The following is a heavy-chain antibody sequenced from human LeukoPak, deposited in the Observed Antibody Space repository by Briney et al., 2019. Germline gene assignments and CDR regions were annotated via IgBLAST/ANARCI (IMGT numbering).Heavy chain of an antibody. CDR2: IYHSGST. J-gene: IGHJ3*02. V-gene: IGHV4-38-2*01. CDR1: GYSISSGYY. D-gene: IGHD3-10*01. Sequence: SDTLSLTCAVSGYSISSGYYWGWLRQPPGKGLEWIGSIYHSGSTYYNPSLKSRVTISVDTSKNQLSLKLISVTAADTAVYDCARMISRDTFGDAFDIWGQGTMVTVSS. CDR3: ARMISRDTFGDAFDI.